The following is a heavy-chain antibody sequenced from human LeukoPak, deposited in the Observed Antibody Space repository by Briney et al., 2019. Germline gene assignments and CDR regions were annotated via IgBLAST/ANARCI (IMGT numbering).Heavy chain of an antibody. D-gene: IGHD3-22*01. Sequence: SETLSLTCAVYGGSFSGYYWSWIRQPPGKGLEWIGEINHSGSTNYNPSLKSRVTISVDTSKNQFSLKLSSVTAADTAVYYCARERGGYYYDSPDAFDIWGQGTMVTVSS. CDR1: GGSFSGYY. CDR2: INHSGST. CDR3: ARERGGYYYDSPDAFDI. V-gene: IGHV4-34*01. J-gene: IGHJ3*02.